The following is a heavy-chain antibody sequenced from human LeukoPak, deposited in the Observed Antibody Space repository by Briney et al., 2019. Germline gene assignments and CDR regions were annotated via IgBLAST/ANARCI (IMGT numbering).Heavy chain of an antibody. CDR2: INTDGTVT. CDR3: ATTQWLAPPTDS. V-gene: IGHV3-74*01. D-gene: IGHD6-19*01. Sequence: GGSLRLSCAASGFTFSKYWMLWVRQAPGKGLESVSRINTDGTVTTYADSVKGRFTVSRDNANNPMFLQMNSVRDEDTAVYYCATTQWLAPPTDSWGQGTPVTVSS. J-gene: IGHJ4*02. CDR1: GFTFSKYW.